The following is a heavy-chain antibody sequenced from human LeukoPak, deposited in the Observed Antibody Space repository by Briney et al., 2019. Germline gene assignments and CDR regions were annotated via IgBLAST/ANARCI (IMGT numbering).Heavy chain of an antibody. D-gene: IGHD3-22*01. CDR1: GYTFTSYG. V-gene: IGHV1-18*01. CDR2: ISTYRGNT. CDR3: ARDSPGSFDSSGLQ. J-gene: IGHJ4*02. Sequence: GASVKVSCKASGYTFTSYGISWVRQAPGQGLEWMGWISTYRGNTNYAQKFQGRVFMTRDTSTSTAYMELGSLRPDDTAMYYCARDSPGSFDSSGLQWGQGTLVTVSS.